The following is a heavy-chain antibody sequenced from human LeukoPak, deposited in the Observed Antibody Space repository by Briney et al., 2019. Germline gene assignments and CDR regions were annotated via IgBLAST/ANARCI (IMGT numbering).Heavy chain of an antibody. CDR3: ATSHDSSGNN. J-gene: IGHJ4*02. D-gene: IGHD3-22*01. Sequence: GGSLRLSCAASGFTFSSYWMAWVRPAPGKGLEWVGNINQDGGAKFSVDSVKGRFTISRDNARNALYLQMNNLRAEDTGIYYCATSHDSSGNNWGQGTLVTVSS. CDR2: INQDGGAK. CDR1: GFTFSSYW. V-gene: IGHV3-7*01.